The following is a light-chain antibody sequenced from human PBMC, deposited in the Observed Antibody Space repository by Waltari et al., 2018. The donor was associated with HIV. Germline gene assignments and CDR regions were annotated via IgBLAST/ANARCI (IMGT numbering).Light chain of an antibody. CDR2: APS. CDR1: QGVRSN. J-gene: IGKJ2*01. CDR3: QQYNDWPWFT. V-gene: IGKV3-15*01. Sequence: DIVMTQSPATLSVSPGKTATLSRRASQGVRSNLAWYQQKAGQTPRLLIYAPSTRATCISPRFSGSGSGTRFTLTITSLQSEDVAVYYCQQYNDWPWFTFGQGTKLEIK.